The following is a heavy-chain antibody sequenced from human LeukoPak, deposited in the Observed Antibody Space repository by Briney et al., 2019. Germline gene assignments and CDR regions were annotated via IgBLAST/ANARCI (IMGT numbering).Heavy chain of an antibody. V-gene: IGHV3-21*01. D-gene: IGHD3-9*01. J-gene: IGHJ6*02. Sequence: PGGSLRLSCAASGFTFSNAWMSWVRQAPGKGLEWVSSISSSSSYIYYADSVKGRFTISRDNAKNSLYLQMNSLRAEDTAVYYCARSLRYFDYYYYGMDVWGQGTTVTVSS. CDR1: GFTFSNAW. CDR2: ISSSSSYI. CDR3: ARSLRYFDYYYYGMDV.